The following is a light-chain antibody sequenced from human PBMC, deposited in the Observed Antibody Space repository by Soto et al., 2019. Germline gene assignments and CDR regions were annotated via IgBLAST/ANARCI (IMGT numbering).Light chain of an antibody. CDR2: GAS. CDR1: PSVSSSY. V-gene: IGKV3-20*01. CDR3: QQYGDSDCT. J-gene: IGKJ1*01. Sequence: ALTQFPGTLSSSPGQRATLSCRASPSVSSSYLAWYQQKPGQAPRLLIYGASSRATGIPDCISGSGPRTDFTLTFNRPEPEDAAVYFDQQYGDSDCTVGQGT.